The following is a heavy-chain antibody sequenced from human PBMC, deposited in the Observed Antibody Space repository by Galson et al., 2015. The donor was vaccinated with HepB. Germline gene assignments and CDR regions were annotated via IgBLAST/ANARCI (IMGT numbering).Heavy chain of an antibody. Sequence: SVKVSCKASGGTFSSYAISWVQQAPGQGLEWMGGIIPIFGTANYAQKFQGRVTITADESTSTAYMELSSLRSEDTAVYYCARSSRGVGATTFDYWGQGTLVTVSS. J-gene: IGHJ4*02. CDR1: GGTFSSYA. CDR3: ARSSRGVGATTFDY. V-gene: IGHV1-69*13. D-gene: IGHD1-26*01. CDR2: IIPIFGTA.